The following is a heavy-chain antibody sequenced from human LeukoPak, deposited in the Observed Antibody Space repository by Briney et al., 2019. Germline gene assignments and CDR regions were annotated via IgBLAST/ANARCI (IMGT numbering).Heavy chain of an antibody. D-gene: IGHD3-10*01. CDR2: ISTGRSVM. CDR1: GFTFSDYG. CDR3: AKRFGGNYGHFDY. Sequence: GGSLRLSCAASGFTFSDYGMSWVRQAPGKGLEWISHISTGRSVMNYADSVKGRFTISRDNGKNSVYLQMNSLRDEDTAIYYCAKRFGGNYGHFDYWGQGTLVTVSS. J-gene: IGHJ4*02. V-gene: IGHV3-48*02.